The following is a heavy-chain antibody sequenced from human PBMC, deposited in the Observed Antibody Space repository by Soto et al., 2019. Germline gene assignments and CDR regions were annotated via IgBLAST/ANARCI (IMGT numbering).Heavy chain of an antibody. D-gene: IGHD2-21*02. Sequence: SETLSLTCTVSGGSISSGAYSWSWIRQPPGKGLEWIGYIYRSGSTYYNPSLKSRVTISVDRSKNQFSLRLNSVTAADTAVYYCARVPRIQLTAAWFDPWGHGTLVTVSS. J-gene: IGHJ5*02. CDR1: GGSISSGAYS. V-gene: IGHV4-30-2*01. CDR3: ARVPRIQLTAAWFDP. CDR2: IYRSGST.